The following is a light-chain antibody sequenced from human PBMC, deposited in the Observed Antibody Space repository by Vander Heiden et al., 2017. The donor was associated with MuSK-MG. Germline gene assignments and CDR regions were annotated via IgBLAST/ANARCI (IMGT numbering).Light chain of an antibody. Sequence: DIQMTQSPSSLSASVGDGVTVTCRASQTISGSVNWYQQKPGKAPKLLIYDTSSLQSGAPSRSSGSGYGTDFTLTISSLQPEDFATYYCQETNSMPRYIFGQGTKLEIK. J-gene: IGKJ2*01. CDR2: DTS. CDR3: QETNSMPRYI. CDR1: QTISGS. V-gene: IGKV1-39*01.